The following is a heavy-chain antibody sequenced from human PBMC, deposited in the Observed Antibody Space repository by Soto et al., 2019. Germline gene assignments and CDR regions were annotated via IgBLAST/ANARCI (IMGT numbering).Heavy chain of an antibody. V-gene: IGHV4-30-4*01. J-gene: IGHJ6*02. Sequence: QVQLQESGPGLVRPSQTLSLTGPFPGGSITFVHSHWTWFRQPPGKALEWIGYILYSGSVFYNPSLQSRLSMSVDTSKNLFSLKLSSVTAADTAVYFCAREDDGGDRDYYGLDVWGQGTTVTVSS. CDR1: GGSITFVHSH. D-gene: IGHD2-21*02. CDR2: ILYSGSV. CDR3: AREDDGGDRDYYGLDV.